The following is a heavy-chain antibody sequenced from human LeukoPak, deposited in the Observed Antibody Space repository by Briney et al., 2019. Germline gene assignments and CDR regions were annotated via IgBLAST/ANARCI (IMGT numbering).Heavy chain of an antibody. CDR2: IIPILGIA. CDR1: GHSLSDLS. J-gene: IGHJ4*02. CDR3: AREGCSSTSCYSDPPEAY. V-gene: IGHV1-69*04. Sequence: ASVKVSCKVSGHSLSDLSIHWVRQAPGQGLEWMGRIIPILGIANYAQKFQGRVTITADKSTSTAYMELSSLRSEDTAVYYCAREGCSSTSCYSDPPEAYWGQGTLVTVSS. D-gene: IGHD2-2*01.